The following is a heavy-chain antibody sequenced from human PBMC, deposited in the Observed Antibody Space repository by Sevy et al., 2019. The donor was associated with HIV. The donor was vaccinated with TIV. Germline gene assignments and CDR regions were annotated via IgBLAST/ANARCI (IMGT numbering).Heavy chain of an antibody. CDR3: ARDAGSGWQKYFQQ. CDR2: ISDTSGYI. D-gene: IGHD6-19*01. V-gene: IGHV3-21*06. CDR1: GVSLNTYS. Sequence: GGSLRLSCAASGVSLNTYSMNWVRQAPGKGLEWVSSISDTSGYIFYADSVKGRFTISRDNVRNSLYLQMNSLRAEDTAVYYCARDAGSGWQKYFQQWGQGTLVTVSS. J-gene: IGHJ1*01.